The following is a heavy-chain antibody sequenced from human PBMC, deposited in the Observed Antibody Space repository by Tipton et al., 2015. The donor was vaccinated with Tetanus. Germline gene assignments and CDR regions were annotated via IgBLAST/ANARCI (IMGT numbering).Heavy chain of an antibody. CDR1: GGSFSGYY. J-gene: IGHJ4*02. D-gene: IGHD6-13*01. Sequence: TLSLTCAVYGGSFSGYYWSWIRQPPGKGLEWIGEINHSGSTNYNPSLKSRVTISVDTSKNQFSLKLSSVTAADTAVYYCARGQQLVDYWGQGTLVTVSS. CDR3: ARGQQLVDY. CDR2: INHSGST. V-gene: IGHV4-34*01.